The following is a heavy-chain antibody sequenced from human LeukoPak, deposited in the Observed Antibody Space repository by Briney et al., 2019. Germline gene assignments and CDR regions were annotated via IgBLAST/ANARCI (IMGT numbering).Heavy chain of an antibody. D-gene: IGHD1-7*01. CDR1: GYSFSSDW. J-gene: IGHJ5*02. CDR2: IYPGDSDT. Sequence: GESLKISCKASGYSFSSDWIGWVRQMPGKGLEWMGIIYPGDSDTRYSPSFQGQVTISADKSISTAYLQWSSLRASDTAMYYCVRQGGTNLNWFDPWGQGTLVTVSS. CDR3: VRQGGTNLNWFDP. V-gene: IGHV5-51*01.